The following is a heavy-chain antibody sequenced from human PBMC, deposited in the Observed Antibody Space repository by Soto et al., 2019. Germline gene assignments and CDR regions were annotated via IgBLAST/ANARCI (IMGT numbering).Heavy chain of an antibody. CDR1: GFTFSTYG. Sequence: GGSLRLSCAASGFTFSTYGMNWVRQAPGKGLEWVANISKSGKTIYYVDSVKGRFTISRDNAKNSLYLQMNSLRTEDTAVYYGARDPEKYRGSDVGIDYWGQGTLVTVSS. J-gene: IGHJ4*02. V-gene: IGHV3-48*03. D-gene: IGHD5-12*01. CDR2: ISKSGKTI. CDR3: ARDPEKYRGSDVGIDY.